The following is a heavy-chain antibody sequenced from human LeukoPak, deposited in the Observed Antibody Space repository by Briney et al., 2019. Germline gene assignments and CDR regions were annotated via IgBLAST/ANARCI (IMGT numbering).Heavy chain of an antibody. D-gene: IGHD1-26*01. CDR1: GFTFSSNW. J-gene: IGHJ6*03. CDR2: IKQDGSEK. CDR3: ARGPTKSARRGGCYMDV. V-gene: IGHV3-7*01. Sequence: PGGSLRLSCAASGFTFSSNWMSWVRQAPGKGLEWVANIKQDGSEKYYVDSVKGRFTISRDNAKNSLYLQMNSLRAEDTAVYYCARGPTKSARRGGCYMDVWGKGTTVTVSS.